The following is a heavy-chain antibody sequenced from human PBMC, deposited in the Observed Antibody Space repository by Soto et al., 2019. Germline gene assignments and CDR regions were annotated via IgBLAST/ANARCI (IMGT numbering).Heavy chain of an antibody. CDR3: AHRHDLRGFDN. V-gene: IGHV2-5*01. J-gene: IGHJ3*02. Sequence: QITLKESGPTLVKPTQTLTLTCTFSGFSLNTRAVGVGWIRQPPGKALEWLALINWNDDERYSPSLKDRLTISKDTSRHHAVLTITNVDPVDTATYYCAHRHDLRGFDNWGPGTTVNVSS. CDR2: INWNDDE. D-gene: IGHD3-16*01. CDR1: GFSLNTRAVG.